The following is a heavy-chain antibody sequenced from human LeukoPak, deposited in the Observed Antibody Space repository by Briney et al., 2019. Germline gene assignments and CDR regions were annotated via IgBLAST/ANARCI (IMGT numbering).Heavy chain of an antibody. CDR2: ISYDGSET. J-gene: IGHJ4*02. V-gene: IGHV3-30*03. D-gene: IGHD1-26*01. CDR3: ARSREWELLSSFDS. CDR1: GFTFSSYG. Sequence: GGSLRLSCAASGFTFSSYGIHWVRQAPGKGLECVALISYDGSETYYVDSVRGRFTISRDNSKDTVDLHMSSLRADDTAVYYCARSREWELLSSFDSWGQGTLVTVSS.